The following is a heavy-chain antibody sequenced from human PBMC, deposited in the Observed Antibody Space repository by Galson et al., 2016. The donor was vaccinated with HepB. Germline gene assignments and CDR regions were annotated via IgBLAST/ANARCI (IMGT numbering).Heavy chain of an antibody. CDR3: ARLRGYNRAWWRIDH. J-gene: IGHJ5*02. D-gene: IGHD6-19*01. V-gene: IGHV4-59*08. CDR1: GGSINSDY. Sequence: SETLSLTCTVSGGSINSDYWSWTRQPPGKGLEWIGCIHFSVSTKYDPSLKGRVTISIDTSKSQFSLRLRSVTAAGTAVYNCARLRGYNRAWWRIDHWGRGTLASVSS. CDR2: IHFSVST.